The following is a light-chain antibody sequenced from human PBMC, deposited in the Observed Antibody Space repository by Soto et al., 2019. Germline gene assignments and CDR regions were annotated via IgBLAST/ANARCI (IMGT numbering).Light chain of an antibody. CDR2: EVR. CDR3: SSHTSKNTLV. J-gene: IGLJ1*01. V-gene: IGLV2-14*01. Sequence: QSVLTQPASVFGSPGQSITFSCTGTSSDVGGYNFVSWYQQHPGKAPKLMIYEVRNRPSGVSNRFSGSKSGNTASLTISGLQAEDEADYYCSSHTSKNTLVFGSGTKLTVL. CDR1: SSDVGGYNF.